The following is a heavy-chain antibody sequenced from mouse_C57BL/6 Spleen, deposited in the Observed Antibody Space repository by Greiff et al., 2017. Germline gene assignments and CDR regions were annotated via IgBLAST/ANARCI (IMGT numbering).Heavy chain of an antibody. CDR2: IDPETGGT. Sequence: QVQLQQSGAELVRPGASVTLSCKASGYTFTDYEMHWVTQTPVHGLEWIGAIDPETGGTAYNQKFKGKAILTADKSSSTAYMELRSLTSEDSAVYYCTRAGGLRRAWFAYWGQGTLVTVAA. D-gene: IGHD2-4*01. J-gene: IGHJ3*01. CDR3: TRAGGLRRAWFAY. V-gene: IGHV1-15*01. CDR1: GYTFTDYE.